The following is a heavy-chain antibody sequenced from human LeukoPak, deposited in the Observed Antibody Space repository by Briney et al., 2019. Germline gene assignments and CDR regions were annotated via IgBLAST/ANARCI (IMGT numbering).Heavy chain of an antibody. J-gene: IGHJ5*02. CDR1: GFTFSNFW. D-gene: IGHD3-22*01. Sequence: PGGSLRLSCAASGFTFSNFWMHWVRQAPGKGLVWVALIYGDGSFTRYADSVKGRFTISRDNAKNTLHLQMNSLRDEDTAVYYCATATFYATSGYFPSWGQGTLVTVSS. CDR3: ATATFYATSGYFPS. CDR2: IYGDGSFT. V-gene: IGHV3-74*01.